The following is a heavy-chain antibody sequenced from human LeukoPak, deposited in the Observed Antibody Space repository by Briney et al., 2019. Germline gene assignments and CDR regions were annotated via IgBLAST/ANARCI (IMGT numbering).Heavy chain of an antibody. CDR3: AKARDGYNPLFDY. V-gene: IGHV3-30*18. J-gene: IGHJ4*02. CDR1: GFTFSSYG. D-gene: IGHD5-24*01. CDR2: ISYDGSNK. Sequence: PGGSLRLSRAASGFTFSSYGMHWVRQAPGKGLEWVAVISYDGSNKYYADSVKGRFTISRDNAKNSLYLQMNSLRAEDTAVYYCAKARDGYNPLFDYWGQGTLVTVSS.